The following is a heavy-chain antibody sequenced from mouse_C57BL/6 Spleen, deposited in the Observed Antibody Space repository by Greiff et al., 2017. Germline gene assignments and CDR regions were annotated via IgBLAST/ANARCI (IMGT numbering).Heavy chain of an antibody. J-gene: IGHJ4*01. V-gene: IGHV1-80*01. CDR2: IYPGDGDT. CDR3: SIQGDLYCSSMAY. Sequence: QVQLQQSGAELVKPGASVKISCKASGYAFSSYWMNWVKQRPGKGLEWIGQIYPGDGDTNYNGKFKGKATLTADKSSSTASMQLISLTSDESSVDYCSIQGDLYCSSMAYWGQGTSVTVSS. CDR1: GYAFSSYW. D-gene: IGHD1-3*01.